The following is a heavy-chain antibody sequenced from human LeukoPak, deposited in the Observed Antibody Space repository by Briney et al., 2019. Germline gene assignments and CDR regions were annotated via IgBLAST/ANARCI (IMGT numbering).Heavy chain of an antibody. CDR1: GFTFSRDW. J-gene: IGHJ4*02. CDR2: ISDDGSIT. D-gene: IGHD5/OR15-5a*01. CDR3: VRRYCEYNVYDRHFDF. V-gene: IGHV3-74*03. Sequence: HSGGSLRLSCAASGFTFSRDWMHWVRHAPGKGLVWVSRISDDGSITTYADSMQGRFTISRDNAKSTVFLQMNSLRVEDTAVYFCVRRYCEYNVYDRHFDFWGQGILVTVSS.